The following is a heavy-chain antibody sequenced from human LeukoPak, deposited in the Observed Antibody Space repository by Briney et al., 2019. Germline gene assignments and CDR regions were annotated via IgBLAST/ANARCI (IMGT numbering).Heavy chain of an antibody. CDR1: GGSFSGYY. CDR3: ASVPRSSRTLYYYYYMDV. V-gene: IGHV4-34*01. D-gene: IGHD1-26*01. CDR2: INHSGST. Sequence: SETLSLTCAVYGGSFSGYYWSWIRQPPGKELEWIGEINHSGSTNYNPSLKSRVTISVDTSKNQFSLKLSSVTAADTAVYYCASVPRSSRTLYYYYYMDVWGKGTTVTVSS. J-gene: IGHJ6*03.